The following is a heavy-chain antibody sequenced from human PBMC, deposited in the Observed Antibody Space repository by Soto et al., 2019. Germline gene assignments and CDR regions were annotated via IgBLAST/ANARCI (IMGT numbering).Heavy chain of an antibody. V-gene: IGHV3-30-3*01. J-gene: IGHJ4*02. CDR1: GFTFSSYA. CDR3: ARGFVYVALDY. Sequence: SLRLSCGASGFTFSSYAMHWVRQSPGKGLEWVAVISYDGSNKYYADSVKGRFTTSRDNSKNTLYLQMNSLRAEDTAVYYCARGFVYVALDYWGQGPLVTVSS. D-gene: IGHD2-8*01. CDR2: ISYDGSNK.